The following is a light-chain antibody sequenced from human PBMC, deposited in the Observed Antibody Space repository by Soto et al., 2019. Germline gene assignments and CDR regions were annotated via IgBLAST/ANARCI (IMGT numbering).Light chain of an antibody. CDR3: QQLVSSTQT. J-gene: IGKJ1*01. Sequence: IVMTQSPDTRSLSAGERATLSCRASQSVSDNLAWHQQKPGQAPRLLIYGASSRANGIPDRFSVTVSGTDGTLTISRLEKEDGTVYDGQQLVSSTQTFGQGTKVDIK. CDR2: GAS. CDR1: QSVSDN. V-gene: IGKV3-20*01.